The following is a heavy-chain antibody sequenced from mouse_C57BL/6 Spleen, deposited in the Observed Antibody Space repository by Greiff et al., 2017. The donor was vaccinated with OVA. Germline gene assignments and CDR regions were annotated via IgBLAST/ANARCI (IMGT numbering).Heavy chain of an antibody. J-gene: IGHJ3*01. CDR3: AREGEYLFAY. CDR1: GYSITSGYY. Sequence: EVQLQESGPGLVKPSQSLSLTCSVTGYSITSGYYWNWIRQFPGNKLEWMGYISYDGSNNYNPSLKNRISITRDTSKNQFFLKLNSVTTEDTATYYCAREGEYLFAYWGQGTLVTVSA. D-gene: IGHD2-10*02. V-gene: IGHV3-6*01. CDR2: ISYDGSN.